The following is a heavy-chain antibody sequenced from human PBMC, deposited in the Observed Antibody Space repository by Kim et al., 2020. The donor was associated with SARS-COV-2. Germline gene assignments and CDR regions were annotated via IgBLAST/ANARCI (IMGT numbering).Heavy chain of an antibody. J-gene: IGHJ4*02. CDR3: GKSSSGASTILRF. V-gene: IGHV3-23*01. D-gene: IGHD3-10*01. CDR1: GFTFGSYP. Sequence: GGSLRLSCAASGFTFGSYPITWVRQAPGKGLEWVSVISGSGSNTDYADSVKGRFTISRDNSRNVVYLQMDSLRADDTAVYYCGKSSSGASTILRFWGRG. CDR2: ISGSGSNT.